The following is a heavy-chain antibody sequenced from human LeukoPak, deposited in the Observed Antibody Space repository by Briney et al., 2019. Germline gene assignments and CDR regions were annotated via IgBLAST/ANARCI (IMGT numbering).Heavy chain of an antibody. CDR1: GFTFTKYG. Sequence: GGSLRLSCAASGFTFTKYGMSWVRQAPGKGLEWISTISDSGAYTYYADFVKGRFTVSRDNSKNMVFLEVNSLRAEDTAIYYCAKDLVTGSLDYWGQGTLVTVSS. V-gene: IGHV3-23*01. CDR3: AKDLVTGSLDY. J-gene: IGHJ4*02. D-gene: IGHD3-10*01. CDR2: ISDSGAYT.